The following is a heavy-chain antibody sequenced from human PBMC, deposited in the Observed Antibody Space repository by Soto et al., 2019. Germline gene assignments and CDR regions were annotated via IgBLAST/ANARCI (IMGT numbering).Heavy chain of an antibody. J-gene: IGHJ6*02. CDR2: ISFDASNK. Sequence: GGSLRLSCAASGFTFSTYGMHWVRQAPGKGLEWVALISFDASNKYYADSVKGRFTISRDNSKNTLFLLLDSLRAEDTAVHYWAKEHDGSGYFHQYGMDVWGQGTTVTVSS. V-gene: IGHV3-30*18. CDR1: GFTFSTYG. D-gene: IGHD3-22*01. CDR3: AKEHDGSGYFHQYGMDV.